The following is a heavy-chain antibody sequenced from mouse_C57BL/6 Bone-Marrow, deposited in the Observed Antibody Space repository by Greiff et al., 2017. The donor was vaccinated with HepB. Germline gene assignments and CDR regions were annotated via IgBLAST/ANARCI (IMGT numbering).Heavy chain of an antibody. V-gene: IGHV3-6*01. CDR2: ISYDGSN. J-gene: IGHJ4*01. CDR3: ARRGSTTVVATGMDY. CDR1: GYSITSGYY. D-gene: IGHD1-1*01. Sequence: DVKLQESGPGLVKPSQSLSLTCSVTGYSITSGYYWNWIRQFPGNKLEWMGYISYDGSNNYNPSLKNRISITRDTSKNQFFLKLNSVTTEDTATYYCARRGSTTVVATGMDYWGQGTSVTVSS.